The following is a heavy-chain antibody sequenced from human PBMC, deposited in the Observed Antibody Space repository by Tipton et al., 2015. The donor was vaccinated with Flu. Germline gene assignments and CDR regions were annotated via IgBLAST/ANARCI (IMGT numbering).Heavy chain of an antibody. CDR1: GFTFSSYW. D-gene: IGHD4-17*01. V-gene: IGHV3-74*01. CDR2: INSDGSST. Sequence: SLRLSCAASGFTFSSYWMHWVRQAPGKGLVWVSRINSDGSSTSYADSVKGRFTISRDNAKNTLYLQMNSLRAEDTAVYYCARDLRTTVTDHYYYYMDVWGKGTTVTVSS. J-gene: IGHJ6*03. CDR3: ARDLRTTVTDHYYYYMDV.